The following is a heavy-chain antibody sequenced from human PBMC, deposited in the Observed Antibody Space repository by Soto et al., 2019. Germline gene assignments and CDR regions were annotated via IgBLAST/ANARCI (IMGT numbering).Heavy chain of an antibody. V-gene: IGHV1-18*01. Sequence: ASVKVSCKASGYTFTSYGISWVRQAPGQGLEWMGWISAYNGNTNYAQKLQGRVTMTTDTSTSTAYMELRSLRSDDTAVYYCARGGYFDWLLNYRETLYYYYYMDVWGKGTTVTVSS. J-gene: IGHJ6*03. CDR2: ISAYNGNT. CDR1: GYTFTSYG. CDR3: ARGGYFDWLLNYRETLYYYYYMDV. D-gene: IGHD3-9*01.